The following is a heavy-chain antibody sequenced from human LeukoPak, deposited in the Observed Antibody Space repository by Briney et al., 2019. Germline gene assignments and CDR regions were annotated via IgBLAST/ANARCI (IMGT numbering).Heavy chain of an antibody. V-gene: IGHV4-34*01. CDR3: ARPCGGDWYPPQYYFDY. J-gene: IGHJ4*02. D-gene: IGHD2-21*02. Sequence: SETLSLTCAVYGGSFSGYYWSWLRQPPGKGLEWIGEINLSGSTNYNPSLTSRVTISVDTSKNQFSLKLTSVTAADTAVYYCARPCGGDWYPPQYYFDYWGQGNLVTVSS. CDR1: GGSFSGYY. CDR2: INLSGST.